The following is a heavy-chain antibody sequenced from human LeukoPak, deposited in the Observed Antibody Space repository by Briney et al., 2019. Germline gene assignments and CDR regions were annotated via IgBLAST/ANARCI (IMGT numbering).Heavy chain of an antibody. J-gene: IGHJ6*03. V-gene: IGHV3-48*03. Sequence: GGSLRLSCAASGFTFSSYEMNGVRQAPGKGLEWVSYISSSGSTIYYADSVKGRFTISRDNAKNSLYLQMNSLRAEDTAVYYCARNPHYYDSSGYYYYYYYYMDVWGKGTTVTISS. CDR3: ARNPHYYDSSGYYYYYYYYMDV. CDR2: ISSSGSTI. CDR1: GFTFSSYE. D-gene: IGHD3-22*01.